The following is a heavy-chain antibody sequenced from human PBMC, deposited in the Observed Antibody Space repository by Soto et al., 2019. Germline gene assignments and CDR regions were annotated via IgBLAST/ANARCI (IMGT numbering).Heavy chain of an antibody. Sequence: ASVKVSCKASGYSFTGLDINWVRQTTGQGLEWMGWMQPSSGRTGYAQKFQGRVTMTRDTCINTAYMELSSLTSDDTAFYYCARGVTARVDYWGQGTMGTVS. D-gene: IGHD2-21*02. J-gene: IGHJ4*02. CDR1: GYSFTGLD. V-gene: IGHV1-8*01. CDR2: MQPSSGRT. CDR3: ARGVTARVDY.